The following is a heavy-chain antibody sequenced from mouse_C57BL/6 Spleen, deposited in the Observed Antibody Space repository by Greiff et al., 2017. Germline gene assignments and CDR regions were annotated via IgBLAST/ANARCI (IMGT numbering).Heavy chain of an antibody. V-gene: IGHV1-53*01. J-gene: IGHJ1*03. CDR3: AREGFITTVPWYFDV. CDR2: INPSNGGT. Sequence: VQLRQSGTELVKPGASVKLSCKASGYTFTSYWMHWVKQRPGQGLEWIGNINPSNGGTNYNEKFKSKATLTVDKSSSTAYMQLSSLTSEDSAVYYCAREGFITTVPWYFDVWGTGTTVTVSS. CDR1: GYTFTSYW. D-gene: IGHD1-1*01.